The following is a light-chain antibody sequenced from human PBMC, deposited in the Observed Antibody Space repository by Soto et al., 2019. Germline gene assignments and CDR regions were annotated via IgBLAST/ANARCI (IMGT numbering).Light chain of an antibody. CDR1: QSINSY. V-gene: IGKV1-39*01. Sequence: DIQMTQSPSSLSASVGDRVTITCRASQSINSYLNWYQQKPGKAPKLLIYAASSLQSGVPSRFSGSGSGTDFTLTISNLQPEDFATYYCQQSYSTPPTCSQGTKVEIK. CDR2: AAS. J-gene: IGKJ1*01. CDR3: QQSYSTPPT.